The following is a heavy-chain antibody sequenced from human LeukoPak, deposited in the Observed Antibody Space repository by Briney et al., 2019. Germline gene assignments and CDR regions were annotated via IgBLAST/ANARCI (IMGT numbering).Heavy chain of an antibody. V-gene: IGHV3-23*01. Sequence: GGSLRLSCAASGFSFDDYGMSWVRQVPGKGLEWVSAISGSGGSTYYADSVKGRFTISRDNSKNTLYLQMNSLRAEDTAVYYCAKDFYDSSGYYTRIFDYWGQGTLVTVSS. CDR2: ISGSGGST. CDR3: AKDFYDSSGYYTRIFDY. J-gene: IGHJ4*02. CDR1: GFSFDDYG. D-gene: IGHD3-22*01.